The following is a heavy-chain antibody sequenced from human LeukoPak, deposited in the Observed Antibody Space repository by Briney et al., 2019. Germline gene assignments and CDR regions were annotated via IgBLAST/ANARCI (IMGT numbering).Heavy chain of an antibody. CDR3: ASSVVVTANFDY. V-gene: IGHV4-59*08. J-gene: IGHJ4*02. Sequence: SETLSLTCTVSGGSISSYYWSWIRQPPGKGLEWIGYIYYSGSTNYNPSLKSRVTISVDTSKNQFSLKLSSVTAADTAVYYCASSVVVTANFDYWGQGTLVTVSS. CDR2: IYYSGST. D-gene: IGHD2-21*02. CDR1: GGSISSYY.